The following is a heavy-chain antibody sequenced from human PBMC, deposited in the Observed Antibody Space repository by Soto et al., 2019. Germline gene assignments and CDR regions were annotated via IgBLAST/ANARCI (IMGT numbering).Heavy chain of an antibody. V-gene: IGHV3-23*01. D-gene: IGHD3-9*01. J-gene: IGHJ4*02. Sequence: EVQLLESGGGLVQPGGSLRLSCAASGFTFSSYAMSWVRQAPGKGLEWVSAISGSGGSTYYADSVKGRFTISRDNSKNTLYLQMNSLRAEDTAVYYCATEGVVRYFDWLLSPYFDYWGQGTLVTVSS. CDR2: ISGSGGST. CDR3: ATEGVVRYFDWLLSPYFDY. CDR1: GFTFSSYA.